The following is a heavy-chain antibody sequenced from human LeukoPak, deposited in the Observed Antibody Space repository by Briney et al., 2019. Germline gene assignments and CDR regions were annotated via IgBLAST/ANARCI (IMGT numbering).Heavy chain of an antibody. D-gene: IGHD6-19*01. J-gene: IGHJ6*04. CDR3: ARSDEITVADSYYYYAMDV. Sequence: GGSLRLSCAASGFTFSSYWMSWVRQAPGKGLEWVANIKQDGSEKYYVDSVKGRFTISRDNAKNSLYLQMNSLRAEDTAVYFCARSDEITVADSYYYYAMDVWGKGTTVTVSS. CDR1: GFTFSSYW. V-gene: IGHV3-7*01. CDR2: IKQDGSEK.